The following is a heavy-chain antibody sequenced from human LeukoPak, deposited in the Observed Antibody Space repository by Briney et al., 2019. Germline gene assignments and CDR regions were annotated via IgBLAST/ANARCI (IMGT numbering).Heavy chain of an antibody. D-gene: IGHD4-17*01. Sequence: GGSLRLSCAASGFTFSSYWMSWVRQAPGKGLEWVANIKQDGSEKYYVDSVKGRFTISRDNAKNSLYLQMNGLRAEDTAVYYCAREGHYGDYGRELLADYWGQGTLVTVSS. J-gene: IGHJ4*02. V-gene: IGHV3-7*01. CDR1: GFTFSSYW. CDR2: IKQDGSEK. CDR3: AREGHYGDYGRELLADY.